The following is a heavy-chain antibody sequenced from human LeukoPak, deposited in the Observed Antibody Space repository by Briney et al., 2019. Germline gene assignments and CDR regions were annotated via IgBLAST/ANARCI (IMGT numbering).Heavy chain of an antibody. CDR1: GGTFSSYA. J-gene: IGHJ4*02. V-gene: IGHV1-69*13. D-gene: IGHD1-26*01. Sequence: SVKVPCKASGGTFSSYAISWVRQAPGQGLEWMGGIIPIFGTANYAQKFQGRVTITADESTSTAYMELSSLRSEDTAVYYCARLDSGSYRFDYWGQGTLVTVSS. CDR2: IIPIFGTA. CDR3: ARLDSGSYRFDY.